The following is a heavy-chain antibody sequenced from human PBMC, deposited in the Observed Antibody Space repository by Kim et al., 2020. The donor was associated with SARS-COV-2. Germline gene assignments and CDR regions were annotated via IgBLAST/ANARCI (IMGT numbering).Heavy chain of an antibody. J-gene: IGHJ6*01. CDR3: ARDPSIVECVADSYYYYGMEV. CDR2: ISASGGST. V-gene: IGHV1-46*01. CDR1: GYTFTSYD. Sequence: ASVKVSCKASGYTFTSYDMHWVRQAPGQGLEWMGLISASGGSTSYAQKFQGRVTMTTDTSTSTVYMELSSLRSEDTAVYYCARDPSIVECVADSYYYYGMEVWGANTTVTVPS. D-gene: IGHD1-26*01.